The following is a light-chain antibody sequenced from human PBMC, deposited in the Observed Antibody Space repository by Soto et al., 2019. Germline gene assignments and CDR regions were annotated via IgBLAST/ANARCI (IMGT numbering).Light chain of an antibody. CDR2: DVS. CDR3: SSYTSSSTYV. Sequence: ALTQPASVSGSPGQSITISCTGTSSDVGGYNYVSWYQQHPGKAPKLMIYDVSNRPPGVSNRFSGSKSGNTASLTISGLQAEDEADYYCSSYTSSSTYVFGTGTKVTVL. J-gene: IGLJ1*01. V-gene: IGLV2-14*01. CDR1: SSDVGGYNY.